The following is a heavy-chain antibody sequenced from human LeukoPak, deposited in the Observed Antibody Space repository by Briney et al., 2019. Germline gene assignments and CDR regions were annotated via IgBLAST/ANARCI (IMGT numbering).Heavy chain of an antibody. Sequence: GGALRLSCAASGFTFDDYGMSWVRQAPGKGLEWVSGINWNGVSTGYADSVKGRFTISRDNAKNSLYLQMNSLRAEDTALYYCGRGYYLDYYYYYMDVWGKGTTVTVSS. CDR2: INWNGVST. V-gene: IGHV3-20*04. J-gene: IGHJ6*03. D-gene: IGHD3-22*01. CDR1: GFTFDDYG. CDR3: GRGYYLDYYYYYMDV.